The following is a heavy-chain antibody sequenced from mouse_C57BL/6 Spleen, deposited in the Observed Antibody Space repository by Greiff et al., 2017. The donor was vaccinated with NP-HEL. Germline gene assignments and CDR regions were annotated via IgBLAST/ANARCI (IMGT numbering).Heavy chain of an antibody. D-gene: IGHD1-1*01. V-gene: IGHV5-17*01. Sequence: DVMLVESGGGLVKPGGSLKLSCAASGFTFSDYGMHWVRQAPEKGLEWVAYISSGSSTIYYADTVKGRFTISSDKAKNNLFLQMTSLVSEDTAMYYCAILLRYGYYAMDYWGQGTSVTVSS. CDR3: AILLRYGYYAMDY. CDR2: ISSGSSTI. CDR1: GFTFSDYG. J-gene: IGHJ4*01.